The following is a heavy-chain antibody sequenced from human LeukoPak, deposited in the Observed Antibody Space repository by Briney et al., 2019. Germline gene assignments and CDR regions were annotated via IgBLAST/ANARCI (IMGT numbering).Heavy chain of an antibody. Sequence: PGGSLRLSCVASEFNVSNNYMSWVRQAPGKGLEWVSVMYGSGATYYADSVKGRFTISRDNSKNTLYLQMNSLRTEDTAVYHCARDRPMVRGVIPWYFDLWGRGTLVTVSS. CDR2: MYGSGAT. V-gene: IGHV3-66*03. CDR3: ARDRPMVRGVIPWYFDL. J-gene: IGHJ2*01. CDR1: EFNVSNNY. D-gene: IGHD3-10*01.